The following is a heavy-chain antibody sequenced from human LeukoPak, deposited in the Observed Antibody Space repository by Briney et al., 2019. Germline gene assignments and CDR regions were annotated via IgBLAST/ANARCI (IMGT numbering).Heavy chain of an antibody. CDR1: RFTFSNAW. J-gene: IGHJ4*02. Sequence: PGGSLRLSCAASRFTFSNAWMSWVRQAPGKGLEWVAVISYDGSNKDYADSVKGRFTISRDNSKNTLYLQMNSLRAEDTAVYYCARSSSGWYYYWGQGIMVTVSS. CDR3: ARSSSGWYYY. CDR2: ISYDGSNK. D-gene: IGHD6-19*01. V-gene: IGHV3-30-3*01.